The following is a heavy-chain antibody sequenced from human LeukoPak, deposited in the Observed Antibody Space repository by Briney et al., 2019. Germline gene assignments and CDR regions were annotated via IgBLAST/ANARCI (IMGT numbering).Heavy chain of an antibody. CDR2: FDPEDEER. CDR1: GYTLSELS. CDR3: ASTLFPPTRFYSGSYYVGWFDP. D-gene: IGHD1-26*01. J-gene: IGHJ5*02. Sequence: GASVKVSCKVSGYTLSELSMHWVRHTPGKGLEWMGGFDPEDEERLYVKKFQGRVTMTEDTSTDTAYMELRSLRSDDTAVYYCASTLFPPTRFYSGSYYVGWFDPWGQGTLVTVSS. V-gene: IGHV1-24*01.